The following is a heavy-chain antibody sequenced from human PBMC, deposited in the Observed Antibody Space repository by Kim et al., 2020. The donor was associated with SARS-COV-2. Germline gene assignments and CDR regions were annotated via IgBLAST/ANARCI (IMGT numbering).Heavy chain of an antibody. J-gene: IGHJ4*02. D-gene: IGHD5-18*01. CDR2: IIPILGIA. CDR1: GGTFSSYA. CDR3: AREEMDTAMAPFDY. V-gene: IGHV1-69*04. Sequence: SVKVSCKASGGTFSSYAISWVRQAPGQGLEWMGRIIPILGIANYAHKFQGRVTITADKSTSTAYMELSSLRSEDTAVYYCAREEMDTAMAPFDYWGQGTLVTVSS.